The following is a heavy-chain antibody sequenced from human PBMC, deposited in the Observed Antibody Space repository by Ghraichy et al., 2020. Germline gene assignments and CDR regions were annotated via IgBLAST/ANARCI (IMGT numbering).Heavy chain of an antibody. D-gene: IGHD3-10*01. J-gene: IGHJ5*02. CDR3: ARDSRRYYGSGSYWWFDP. Sequence: SETLSLTCAVYGGSFSGYYWSWIRQPPGKGLEWIGEINHSGSTNYNPSLKSRVTISVDTSKNQFSLKLSSVTAADTAVYYCARDSRRYYGSGSYWWFDPWGQGTLVTVSS. V-gene: IGHV4-34*01. CDR1: GGSFSGYY. CDR2: INHSGST.